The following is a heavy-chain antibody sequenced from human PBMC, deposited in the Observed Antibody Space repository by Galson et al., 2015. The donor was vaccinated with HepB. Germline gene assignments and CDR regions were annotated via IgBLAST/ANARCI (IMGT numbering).Heavy chain of an antibody. CDR1: GGSISSSSYY. V-gene: IGHV4-39*07. Sequence: ETLSLTCTVSGGSISSSSYYWGWIRQPPGKGLEWIGSIYYSGSTYYNPSLKSRVTISVDTSKNQFSLKLSSVTAADTAVYYCARDAPLKSIAARLVFDYWGQGTLVTVSS. J-gene: IGHJ4*02. D-gene: IGHD6-6*01. CDR2: IYYSGST. CDR3: ARDAPLKSIAARLVFDY.